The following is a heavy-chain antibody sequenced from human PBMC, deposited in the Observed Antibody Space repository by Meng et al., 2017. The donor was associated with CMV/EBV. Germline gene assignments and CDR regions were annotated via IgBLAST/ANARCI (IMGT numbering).Heavy chain of an antibody. J-gene: IGHJ6*02. V-gene: IGHV1-2*02. CDR3: ARGHNYDFWSGYYTGIGEGMDV. CDR2: INPNSGGT. Sequence: ASVKVSCKASGYTFTGYSMHWVRQAPGQGLEWMGWINPNSGGTNYAQKFQGRVTMTRDTSISTAYMELSRLRSDDTAVYYCARGHNYDFWSGYYTGIGEGMDVWGQGTTVTVSS. CDR1: GYTFTGYS. D-gene: IGHD3-3*01.